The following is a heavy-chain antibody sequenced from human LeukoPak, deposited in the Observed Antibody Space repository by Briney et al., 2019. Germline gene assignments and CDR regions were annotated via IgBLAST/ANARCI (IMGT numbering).Heavy chain of an antibody. V-gene: IGHV1-46*01. CDR1: GYTFTSYG. D-gene: IGHD1-26*01. Sequence: ASVKVSCKASGYTFTSYGISWVRQAPGQGLEWMGFINPSGSSAAYAQKFQGRLTMTRDMFTSTDYMELTSLTSDDTAVYYCARDNSVGESAWWFDPWGQGTLVTVSS. J-gene: IGHJ5*02. CDR3: ARDNSVGESAWWFDP. CDR2: INPSGSSA.